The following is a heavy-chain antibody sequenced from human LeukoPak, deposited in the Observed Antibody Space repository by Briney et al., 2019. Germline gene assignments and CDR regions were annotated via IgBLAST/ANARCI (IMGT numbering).Heavy chain of an antibody. V-gene: IGHV3-74*01. D-gene: IGHD3-3*01. CDR3: AGGNDFWSGYSDTVQFDY. CDR2: INSDGSST. J-gene: IGHJ4*02. Sequence: GGSLRLSCAASGFTFNSFSMNWVRQAPGKGLVWVSRINSDGSSTSYADSVKGRFTISRDNAKNSLYLQMNSLRAEDTAVYYCAGGNDFWSGYSDTVQFDYWGQGTLVTVSS. CDR1: GFTFNSFS.